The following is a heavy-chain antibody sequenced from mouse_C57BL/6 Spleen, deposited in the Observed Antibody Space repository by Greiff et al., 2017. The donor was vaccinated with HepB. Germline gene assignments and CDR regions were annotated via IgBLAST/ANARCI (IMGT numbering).Heavy chain of an antibody. V-gene: IGHV1-82*01. J-gene: IGHJ2*01. D-gene: IGHD1-1*01. CDR1: GYAFSSSW. Sequence: VQLQQSGPELVKPGASVKISCKASGYAFSSSWMNWVKQRPGKGLEWIGRIYPGDGDTNYNGKFKGKATLTADKSSSTAYMQLSSLTSEDSAVYFCARSEILITTVAYYFDYWGQGTTLTVSS. CDR3: ARSEILITTVAYYFDY. CDR2: IYPGDGDT.